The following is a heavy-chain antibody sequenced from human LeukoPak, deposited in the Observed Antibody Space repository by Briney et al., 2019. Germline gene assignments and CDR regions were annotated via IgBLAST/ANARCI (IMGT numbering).Heavy chain of an antibody. J-gene: IGHJ4*02. D-gene: IGHD3-3*01. CDR2: VHSGGGT. CDR1: GASINIDTNY. V-gene: IGHV4-39*07. Sequence: SQTLPLTCTVSGASINIDTNYWGWVRQPPGKGLEWIGSVHSGGGTHSNPSLKTRLTMSRDTSQNQFSLQLSSLTAADTAVYFCAMYTSGTMFDSWGQGILVTVSS. CDR3: AMYTSGTMFDS.